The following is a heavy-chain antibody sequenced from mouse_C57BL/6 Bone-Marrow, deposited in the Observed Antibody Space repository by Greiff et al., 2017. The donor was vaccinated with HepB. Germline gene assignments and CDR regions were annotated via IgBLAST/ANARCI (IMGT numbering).Heavy chain of an antibody. Sequence: QVQLQQPGAELVMPGASVKLSCKASGYTFTSYWMHWVKQRPGQGLEWIGEIDPSDSYTNYNQKFKGKSTLTVDKSSSTAYMQLSSLTSEDSAVYYCARKGYPPYYFDYWGQSTTLTVSS. V-gene: IGHV1-69*01. CDR2: IDPSDSYT. CDR3: ARKGYPPYYFDY. J-gene: IGHJ2*01. CDR1: GYTFTSYW.